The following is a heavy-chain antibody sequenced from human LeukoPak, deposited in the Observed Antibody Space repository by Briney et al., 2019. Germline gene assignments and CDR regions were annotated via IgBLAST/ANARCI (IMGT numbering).Heavy chain of an antibody. CDR2: IYSGGST. V-gene: IGHV3-53*01. CDR1: GLTVSSNY. D-gene: IGHD3-22*01. Sequence: PGGSLRLSCAASGLTVSSNYMSWVRQAPGKGLEWVSVIYSGGSTYYADSVKGRFTISRDNSKNTLYLQMNSLRAEDSAVYYCARDPGGIGYYYAYWGQGTLVTVSS. J-gene: IGHJ4*02. CDR3: ARDPGGIGYYYAY.